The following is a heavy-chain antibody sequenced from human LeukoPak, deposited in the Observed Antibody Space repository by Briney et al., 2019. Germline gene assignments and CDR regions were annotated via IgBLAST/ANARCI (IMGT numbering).Heavy chain of an antibody. CDR3: AREGQQLVASDY. Sequence: GASVKISCKTSGYTFTDYYIQWVRQAPGRGLEWMGMIDPSGGSTIYIQKLQGRITMTRDTSTSTVYMELSSLRSEDTAVYYCAREGQQLVASDYWGQGTLVTVSS. D-gene: IGHD6-13*01. J-gene: IGHJ4*02. CDR2: IDPSGGST. CDR1: GYTFTDYY. V-gene: IGHV1-46*01.